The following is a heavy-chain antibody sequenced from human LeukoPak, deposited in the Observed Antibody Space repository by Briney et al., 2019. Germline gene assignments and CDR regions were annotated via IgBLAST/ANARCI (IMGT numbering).Heavy chain of an antibody. CDR3: ARHLYSSSRNPTFDY. D-gene: IGHD6-13*01. Sequence: PSETLSLTCTVSGGSISSSSYYWGWIRQPPGKGLEWIGSIYYSGSTYYNPSLKSRVTISVDTSKNQFSLKLSSVTAADTAVYYRARHLYSSSRNPTFDYWGQGTLVTVSS. CDR2: IYYSGST. V-gene: IGHV4-39*01. J-gene: IGHJ4*02. CDR1: GGSISSSSYY.